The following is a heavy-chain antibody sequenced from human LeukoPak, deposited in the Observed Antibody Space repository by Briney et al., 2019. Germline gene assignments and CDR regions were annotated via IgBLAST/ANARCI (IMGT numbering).Heavy chain of an antibody. D-gene: IGHD6-13*01. CDR2: ISAYNGNT. CDR3: ARFRASGYLDRVKNSSRWIYYYYMDV. Sequence: GASVKVSCKASGYTFTSYGISWVRQAPGQGLEWMGWISAYNGNTNYAQKLQGRVTMTTDTSTSTAYMELRSLRSDDTAVYYCARFRASGYLDRVKNSSRWIYYYYMDVWGKGTTVTVSS. V-gene: IGHV1-18*01. J-gene: IGHJ6*03. CDR1: GYTFTSYG.